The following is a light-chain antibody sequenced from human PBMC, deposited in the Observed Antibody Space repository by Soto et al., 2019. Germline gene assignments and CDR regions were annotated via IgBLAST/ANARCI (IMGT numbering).Light chain of an antibody. CDR1: QDISNY. CDR3: QQYDNLPFT. Sequence: DIQMTQSPSSLSASVGDRVTITCQASQDISNYLNWYQQKPGKAPKLLIYDASNLETGVPSRFSGSGSGTYFTFTIISLQPEDIATYYCQQYDNLPFTFGPGTKVDIK. J-gene: IGKJ3*01. V-gene: IGKV1-33*01. CDR2: DAS.